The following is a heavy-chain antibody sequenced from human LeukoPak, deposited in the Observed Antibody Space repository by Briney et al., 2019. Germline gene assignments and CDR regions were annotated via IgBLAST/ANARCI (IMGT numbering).Heavy chain of an antibody. D-gene: IGHD3-10*01. CDR1: GGTFSSYA. Sequence: SVKVSCTASGGTFSSYAISWVRQAPGQGLEWMGRIIPILGIANYAQKFQGRVTITADKSTSTAYMELSSLRSDDTAVYYCARDGPPWELILESWGQGTPVTVSS. CDR2: IIPILGIA. J-gene: IGHJ4*02. CDR3: ARDGPPWELILES. V-gene: IGHV1-69*04.